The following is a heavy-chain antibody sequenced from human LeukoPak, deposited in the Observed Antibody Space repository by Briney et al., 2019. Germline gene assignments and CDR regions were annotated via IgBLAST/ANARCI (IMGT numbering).Heavy chain of an antibody. J-gene: IGHJ6*04. D-gene: IGHD4-17*01. CDR1: GFTCSSFG. CDR2: TWYDGSNK. Sequence: GRSLRRSSAASGFTCSSFGMHWVRQAPGKGLQWMAVTWYDGSNKYYADSVKGRFTISRDNSKNTLYLQMNSLRAEDTAVYYCARDRSPMTTVTRSLRLGYYYGMDVWGKGTTVTVSS. CDR3: ARDRSPMTTVTRSLRLGYYYGMDV. V-gene: IGHV3-33*01.